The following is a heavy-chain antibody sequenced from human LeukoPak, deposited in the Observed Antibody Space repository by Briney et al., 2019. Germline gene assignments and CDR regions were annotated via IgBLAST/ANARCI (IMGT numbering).Heavy chain of an antibody. V-gene: IGHV4-39*01. D-gene: IGHD2-2*01. Sequence: SETLSLTCTVSGGSISSFYWGWIRQPPGKGLEWIGSIYYSGSTYYNPSLKSRVTISVDTSKNQFSLKLSSVTAADTAVYYCPYCSSTSCQDYYYMDVWGKGTTVTISS. J-gene: IGHJ6*03. CDR2: IYYSGST. CDR3: PYCSSTSCQDYYYMDV. CDR1: GGSISSFY.